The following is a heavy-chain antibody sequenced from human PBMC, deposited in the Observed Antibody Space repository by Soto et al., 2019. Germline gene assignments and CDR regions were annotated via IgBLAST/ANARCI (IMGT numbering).Heavy chain of an antibody. J-gene: IGHJ4*02. CDR1: GFTFSSYW. V-gene: IGHV3-7*01. CDR3: ARETSGEYQLLWGVGGNDY. CDR2: IKQDGSEK. Sequence: GGSLRLSCAASGFTFSSYWMSWVRQAPGKGLEWVANIKQDGSEKYYVDSVKGRFTISRDNAKNSLYLQMNSLRAEDTAVYYCARETSGEYQLLWGVGGNDYWGQGTLVTVSS. D-gene: IGHD2-2*01.